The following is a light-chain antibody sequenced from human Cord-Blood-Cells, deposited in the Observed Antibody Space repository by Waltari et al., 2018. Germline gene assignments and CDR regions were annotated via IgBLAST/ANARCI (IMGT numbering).Light chain of an antibody. CDR3: QHSYSTPYI. V-gene: IGKV1-39*01. J-gene: IGKJ2*01. Sequence: DIQMTQSPSSLSASVGDRVTITCRASQSISSYLNWYQHKPGKAPKLLIYAASSLQSGVPSRFSGSRSGTDFTLTISSLQPENFATYYYQHSYSTPYIFGQGTMLKIK. CDR1: QSISSY. CDR2: AAS.